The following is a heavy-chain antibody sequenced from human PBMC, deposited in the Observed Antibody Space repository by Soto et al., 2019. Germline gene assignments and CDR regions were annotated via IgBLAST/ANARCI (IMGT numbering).Heavy chain of an antibody. J-gene: IGHJ4*02. CDR2: INAGNGNT. D-gene: IGHD3-22*01. CDR3: ARGGYFDSSNYLAY. CDR1: GSTFTRNA. V-gene: IGHV1-3*01. Sequence: ASVKVSCKTSGSTFTRNAMHWVRQATGQRLEWMGWINAGNGNTKYSQKFQGRVIIDRDTSASTAYMELSSLRSEDTAVYYCARGGYFDSSNYLAYWGLGNLVNVSS.